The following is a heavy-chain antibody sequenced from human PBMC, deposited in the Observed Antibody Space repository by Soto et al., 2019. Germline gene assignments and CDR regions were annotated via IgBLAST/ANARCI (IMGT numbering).Heavy chain of an antibody. CDR1: GDSVSSNSAA. CDR3: ARGTYYDILTGCRKNYNWFDP. Sequence: SQTLSLTCAISGDSVSSNSAAWNWIRQSPSRGLEWLGRTYYRSKWYNDYAVSVKSRITINPDTSKNQFSLQLNSVTPEDTAVYYCARGTYYDILTGCRKNYNWFDPWGQGTLVTVSS. CDR2: TYYRSKWYN. V-gene: IGHV6-1*01. J-gene: IGHJ5*02. D-gene: IGHD3-9*01.